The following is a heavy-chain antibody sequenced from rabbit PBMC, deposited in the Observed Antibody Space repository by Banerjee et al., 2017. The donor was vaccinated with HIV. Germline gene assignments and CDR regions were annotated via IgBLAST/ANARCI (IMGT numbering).Heavy chain of an antibody. V-gene: IGHV1S45*01. CDR3: ARGGGDYSVYGYTYFAL. CDR1: GFDLSSSYW. Sequence: QEQLVESGEGLVKPEGSLTLTCTASGFDLSSSYWICWVRQAPGKGLEWIGCIVTGSGSTYYANWAKGRFTISKTSSTTVTLQMTGLTAADTATYFCARGGGDYSVYGYTYFALRGPGTLVTVS. D-gene: IGHD6-1*01. J-gene: IGHJ4*01. CDR2: IVTGSGST.